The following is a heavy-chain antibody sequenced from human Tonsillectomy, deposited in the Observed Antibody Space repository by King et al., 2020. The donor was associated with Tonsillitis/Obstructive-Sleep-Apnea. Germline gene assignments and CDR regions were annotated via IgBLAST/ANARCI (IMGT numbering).Heavy chain of an antibody. CDR2: IKEEATEK. D-gene: IGHD3-10*01. J-gene: IGHJ6*02. CDR1: GFNFNRHS. Sequence: QLVQSGGGVVEPGGSLTLSCVASGFNFNRHSMSWVRQGPGEGLEWGAKIKEEATEKYYVDSVEGRFTISRDNAKKSLYLQMNTLRVEDTAVYFCVRDWGDYYGGLDVWGQGTAVTVYS. CDR3: VRDWGDYYGGLDV. V-gene: IGHV3-7*01.